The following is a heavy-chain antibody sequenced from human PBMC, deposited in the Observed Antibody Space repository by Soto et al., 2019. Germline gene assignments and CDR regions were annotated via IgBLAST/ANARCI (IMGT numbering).Heavy chain of an antibody. Sequence: ASVKVSCKASGGTFSRYSITWVRQAPGHGLEWIGRIIPIFGIASYAQKFQGRVTITADESTSTAYMELSSLRSDDTAVYYCAREDRDRETGLVPAAIDYWGQGTLVTVSS. CDR3: AREDRDRETGLVPAAIDY. V-gene: IGHV1-69*13. CDR1: GGTFSRYS. D-gene: IGHD2-2*01. CDR2: IIPIFGIA. J-gene: IGHJ4*02.